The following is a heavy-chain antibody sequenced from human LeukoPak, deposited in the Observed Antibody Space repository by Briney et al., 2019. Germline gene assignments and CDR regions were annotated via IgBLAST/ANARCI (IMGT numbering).Heavy chain of an antibody. CDR2: INPNNGGT. Sequence: ASVKVSCKASGYTFTDYDMHWVRQAPGQGLEWMGWINPNNGGTNYAQKFQGRVTMTRDTSISTAYMELSRLRSDDTAVYYCARERGQQVRFDPWGQVTLVTVSS. CDR3: ARERGQQVRFDP. D-gene: IGHD6-13*01. CDR1: GYTFTDYD. V-gene: IGHV1-2*02. J-gene: IGHJ5*02.